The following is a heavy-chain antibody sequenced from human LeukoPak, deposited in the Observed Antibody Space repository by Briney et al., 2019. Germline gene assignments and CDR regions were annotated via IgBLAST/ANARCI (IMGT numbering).Heavy chain of an antibody. CDR3: ARGVLLWFGDQNGRWFDP. Sequence: PSETLSLTCAVYGGSFSGYYWSWLRQPPGKGLEWIGEINHSGSTNYNPSLKSRVTISVDTSKSQFSLKLSSVTAADTAVYYCARGVLLWFGDQNGRWFDPWGQGTLVTVSS. CDR1: GGSFSGYY. V-gene: IGHV4-34*01. CDR2: INHSGST. J-gene: IGHJ5*02. D-gene: IGHD3-10*01.